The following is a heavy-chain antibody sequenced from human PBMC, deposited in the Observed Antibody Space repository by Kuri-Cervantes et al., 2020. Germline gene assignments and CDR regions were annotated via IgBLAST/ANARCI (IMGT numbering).Heavy chain of an antibody. CDR2: ISSSGSTI. CDR1: GFTFSDYY. J-gene: IGHJ4*02. D-gene: IGHD3-16*01. CDR3: AREEGWGAPPDDY. Sequence: GGSLRLSCAASGFTFSDYYMSWIRQAPGKGLEWVSYISSSGSTIHYAGSVKGRFIISRDNAKNSLYLQMNSQRGEDTAVYYCAREEGWGAPPDDYWGQGTLVTVSS. V-gene: IGHV3-11*01.